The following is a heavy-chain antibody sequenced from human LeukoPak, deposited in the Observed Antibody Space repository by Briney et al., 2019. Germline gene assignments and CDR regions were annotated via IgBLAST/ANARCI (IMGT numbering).Heavy chain of an antibody. CDR1: GFTFSTYG. CDR3: AKDVVNCGSTSCYFYYYMDV. Sequence: GGSLRLSCAASGFTFSTYGLHWVRQAPGKGLEWVAFLRYDGSNKYYADSVKGRFTISRDNSKNTLYLQMNSLRAEDTAVYYCAKDVVNCGSTSCYFYYYMDVWGKGTTVTVSS. CDR2: LRYDGSNK. V-gene: IGHV3-30*02. D-gene: IGHD2-2*01. J-gene: IGHJ6*03.